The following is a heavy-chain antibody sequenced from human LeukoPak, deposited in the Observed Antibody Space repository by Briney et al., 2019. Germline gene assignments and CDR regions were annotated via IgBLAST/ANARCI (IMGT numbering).Heavy chain of an antibody. CDR1: GYTFTGYY. Sequence: GASVKVSCKASGYTFTGYYMHWVRQAPGQGLEWMGWINPNSGGTNYAQKFQGRVTMTRDTSISTAYMELSSLRSEDTAVYYCARDPYYDSSGYHLPNPSLKYNWFDPWGQGTLVTVSS. D-gene: IGHD3-22*01. CDR2: INPNSGGT. CDR3: ARDPYYDSSGYHLPNPSLKYNWFDP. J-gene: IGHJ5*02. V-gene: IGHV1-2*02.